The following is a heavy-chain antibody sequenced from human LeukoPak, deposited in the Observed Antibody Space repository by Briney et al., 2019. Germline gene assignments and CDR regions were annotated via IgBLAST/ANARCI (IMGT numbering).Heavy chain of an antibody. CDR2: IDYSGGT. CDR1: GGSFSTYY. J-gene: IGHJ4*02. CDR3: ARVDSYCFEY. Sequence: SETLSLSCAASGGSFSTYYMTWIRQPPGKGLEWIGYIDYSGGTNYNPTLKSRVTMSVDTYKHQFSLKLSSVTAADTAVYYCARVDSYCFEYWGQGTLVTVSS. D-gene: IGHD2-2*03. V-gene: IGHV4-59*01.